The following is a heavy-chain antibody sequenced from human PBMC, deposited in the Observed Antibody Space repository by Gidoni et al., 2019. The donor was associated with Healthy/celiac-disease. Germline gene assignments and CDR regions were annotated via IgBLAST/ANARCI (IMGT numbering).Heavy chain of an antibody. Sequence: QVQLVESGGGGVQPGRSLRLSCAASGFTSSSYAMHWVRQAPGKGLEWVAVISYDGSNKYYADAVKVRFTISRDNSKNTLYLQMNSLRAEDTAVYYCATGPLTVTTPPDYWGQGTLVTVSS. CDR1: GFTSSSYA. V-gene: IGHV3-30-3*01. CDR2: ISYDGSNK. D-gene: IGHD4-17*01. J-gene: IGHJ4*02. CDR3: ATGPLTVTTPPDY.